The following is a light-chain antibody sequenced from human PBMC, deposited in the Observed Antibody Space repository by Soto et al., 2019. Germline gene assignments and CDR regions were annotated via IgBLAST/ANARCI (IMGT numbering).Light chain of an antibody. CDR2: GAT. CDR3: QQSYSCPLT. CDR1: QGISSH. V-gene: IGKV1-39*01. Sequence: DIQLTQSPSALSSFLMDIVTSMCRASQGISSHLTWYQQKPGRAPKLLIYGATNLQSGVPSRFSGRGAGTDFTLTISSLEPEDFATYSCQQSYSCPLTFGEGTKADIK. J-gene: IGKJ4*01.